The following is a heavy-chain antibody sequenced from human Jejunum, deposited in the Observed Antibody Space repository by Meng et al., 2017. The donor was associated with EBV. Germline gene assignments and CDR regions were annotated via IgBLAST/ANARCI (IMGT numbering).Heavy chain of an antibody. J-gene: IGHJ4*02. CDR2: IYWDNDI. Sequence: QTTLQESGPPLLIPTQTLTLTCTLSGSPIRSNGVGLGWIRQLPGKAPEWLALIYWDNDIFYNPSLKSRLTIAKDTSKNQVVLTVTSMDPVDTAIYYCAHRRYLRGSWSFGDFDYWGQGTLVTVSS. D-gene: IGHD3-16*01. CDR3: AHRRYLRGSWSFGDFDY. V-gene: IGHV2-5*02. CDR1: GSPIRSNGVG.